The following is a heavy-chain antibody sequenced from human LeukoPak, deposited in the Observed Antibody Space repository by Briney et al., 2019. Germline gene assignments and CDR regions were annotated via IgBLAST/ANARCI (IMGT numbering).Heavy chain of an antibody. CDR2: ISGSGDNT. Sequence: GGPLILFCAASGFSFSNYAMSGVRQALGKGLEWVSAISGSGDNTYYADSVNGRFTKSRDNSKNTMDLQMNGLRAEDTAVYYCANKIIEGESTPGPLSWGQGTLVTVSS. CDR3: ANKIIEGESTPGPLS. CDR1: GFSFSNYA. V-gene: IGHV3-23*01. D-gene: IGHD3-16*01. J-gene: IGHJ4*02.